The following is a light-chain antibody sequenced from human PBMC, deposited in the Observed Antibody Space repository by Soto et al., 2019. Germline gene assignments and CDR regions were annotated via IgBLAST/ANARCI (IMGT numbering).Light chain of an antibody. CDR1: SSDVGAYNY. J-gene: IGLJ1*01. V-gene: IGLV2-8*01. Sequence: QSVLTQRPSASGSPGQSVTISCTGTSSDVGAYNYVSWYQQHPGKAPKLMIYEVSYRPSGVPDRFSGSKSGNTASLTVSGLQAEDEADYYCSSYAGSSTVFGTGTKVTVL. CDR2: EVS. CDR3: SSYAGSSTV.